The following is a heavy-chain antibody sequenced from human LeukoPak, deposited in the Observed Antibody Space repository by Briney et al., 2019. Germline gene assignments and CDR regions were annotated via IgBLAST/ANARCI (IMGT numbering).Heavy chain of an antibody. CDR2: IYYSGST. D-gene: IGHD4-17*01. Sequence: PSETLSLTCTVSGGSISSSSYYWGWIRQPPGKGLEWIGSIYYSGSTYYNPSLKSRVTISVDTSKNQFSLKLSSVTAADTAVYYCAARKQGGDHGDFWFDPWGQGTLVTVSS. CDR3: AARKQGGDHGDFWFDP. CDR1: GGSISSSSYY. V-gene: IGHV4-39*07. J-gene: IGHJ5*02.